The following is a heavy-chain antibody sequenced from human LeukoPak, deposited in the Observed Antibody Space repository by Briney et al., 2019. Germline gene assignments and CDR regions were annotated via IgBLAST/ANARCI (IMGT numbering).Heavy chain of an antibody. D-gene: IGHD2-21*02. CDR3: ARADCGGDCYYAFDI. J-gene: IGHJ3*02. Sequence: PGGSLRLSCSASGFTFSDYYMSWLRQAPGKGLEWFSYISSSGSTIYYADSVKGRFTISRDNAKNSLYLQMNSLRAEDTAVYYCARADCGGDCYYAFDIWGQGTMVTVYS. V-gene: IGHV3-11*01. CDR2: ISSSGSTI. CDR1: GFTFSDYY.